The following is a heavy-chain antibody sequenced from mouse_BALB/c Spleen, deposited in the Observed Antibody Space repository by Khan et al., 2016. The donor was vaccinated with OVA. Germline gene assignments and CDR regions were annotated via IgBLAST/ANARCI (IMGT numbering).Heavy chain of an antibody. CDR2: TNPTNGRT. V-gene: IGHV1S81*02. Sequence: QVQLKQSGAELVKAGASVKMSCKASGYTFTSYWMHWVKQRLGQGLAWFTETNPTNGRTYYNEKFKSKATLTVDKSSSTAYMLLSGPTFEDSAVYYCARIKKIVATYLDYWGQGTTLTVSS. D-gene: IGHD1-1*01. CDR3: ARIKKIVATYLDY. CDR1: GYTFTSYW. J-gene: IGHJ2*01.